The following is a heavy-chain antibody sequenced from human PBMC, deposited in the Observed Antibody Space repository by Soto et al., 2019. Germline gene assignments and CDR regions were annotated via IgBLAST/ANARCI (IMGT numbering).Heavy chain of an antibody. CDR1: GGSISSSSYY. CDR3: ATRTPYYYGSGHFDY. V-gene: IGHV4-39*01. Sequence: ETLSLTCTVSGGSISSSSYYWGWIRQPPGKGLEWIGSIYYSGSTYYNPSLKSRVTISVDTSKNQFSLKLSSVTAADTAVYYCATRTPYYYGSGHFDYWGQGTLVTVSS. D-gene: IGHD3-10*01. J-gene: IGHJ4*02. CDR2: IYYSGST.